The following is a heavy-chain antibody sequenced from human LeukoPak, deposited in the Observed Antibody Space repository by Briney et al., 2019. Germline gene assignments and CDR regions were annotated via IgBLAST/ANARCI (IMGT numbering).Heavy chain of an antibody. V-gene: IGHV1-46*03. Sequence: ASVKVSCKASGYTFTSYYMHWVRQAPGQGLEWMGIINPSGGSTSDAQKFQGRVTMTRDTSTSTVYMELSSLRSEDTAVYYCAREREAWLVRGWFDPWGQGTLVTVSS. CDR3: AREREAWLVRGWFDP. J-gene: IGHJ5*02. D-gene: IGHD6-19*01. CDR2: INPSGGST. CDR1: GYTFTSYY.